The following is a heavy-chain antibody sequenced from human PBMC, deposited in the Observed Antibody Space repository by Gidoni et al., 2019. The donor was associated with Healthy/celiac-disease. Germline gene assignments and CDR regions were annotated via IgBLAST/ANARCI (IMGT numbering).Heavy chain of an antibody. CDR1: GFTFSNYD. V-gene: IGHV3-23*01. CDR2: ISDSGRAT. CDR3: AKRDTLTMIVVVITTSFDY. Sequence: EVHLLESGGGLVQPGGARRLSCAASGFTFSNYDMSWVRQAPGKGLGLFSTISDSGRATYHADSVKGRFTISRDNSKNTLYLQMNSLRAEDTAVYYCAKRDTLTMIVVVITTSFDYWGQGTLVTVSS. J-gene: IGHJ4*02. D-gene: IGHD3-22*01.